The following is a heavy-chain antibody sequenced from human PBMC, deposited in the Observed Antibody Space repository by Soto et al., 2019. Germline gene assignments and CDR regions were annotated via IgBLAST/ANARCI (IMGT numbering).Heavy chain of an antibody. D-gene: IGHD3-16*01. J-gene: IGHJ4*02. Sequence: PSETLSLTCTVSSGSISSGDYYWSWLRQPPGKGLEWIGYIFYSGSTHYNASFQSRVSVSVDTSRNQFSLKLTSVSAADTAVYYCARGRFGEIHDYWGQGILVTVPQ. CDR2: IFYSGST. CDR3: ARGRFGEIHDY. V-gene: IGHV4-30-4*01. CDR1: SGSISSGDYY.